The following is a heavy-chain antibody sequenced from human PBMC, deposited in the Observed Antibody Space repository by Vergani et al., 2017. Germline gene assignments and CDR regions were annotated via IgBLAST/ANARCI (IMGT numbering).Heavy chain of an antibody. CDR1: GFTSSYYV. J-gene: IGHJ1*01. CDR3: ATKSCGTPGCQIGYFRE. Sequence: QVHLVESGGGVVQPGRSLRLSCVVSGFTSSYYVMHWVRQAPGKGLEWVAVISYDGTQKYYADSVKGRFTISRDNSKSTLYLQINSLRTEDTAVYYCATKSCGTPGCQIGYFREWGQGTLVTVSS. V-gene: IGHV3-30*03. CDR2: ISYDGTQK. D-gene: IGHD1-1*01.